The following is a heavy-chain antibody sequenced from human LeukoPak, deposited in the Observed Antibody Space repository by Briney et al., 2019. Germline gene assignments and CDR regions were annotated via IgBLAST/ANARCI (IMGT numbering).Heavy chain of an antibody. J-gene: IGHJ6*03. V-gene: IGHV3-23*01. Sequence: GGSLRLSCAASGFTFSSYAMSWVRQAPGKGLEWVSAISGSGGSTYYADSVKGRFTISRDNSKNTLYLQMNSLRAEDTAVYYCASLFGPVAVVPVVGFPHVYYMDVWGKGTTVTVSS. D-gene: IGHD2-2*01. CDR1: GFTFSSYA. CDR2: ISGSGGST. CDR3: ASLFGPVAVVPVVGFPHVYYMDV.